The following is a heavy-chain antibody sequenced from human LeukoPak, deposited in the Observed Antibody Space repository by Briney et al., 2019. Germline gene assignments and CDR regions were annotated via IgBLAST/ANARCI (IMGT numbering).Heavy chain of an antibody. CDR3: AKGAHYYGSGSHRRGHYFDY. CDR1: GFTFSSYE. CDR2: IISSGSTI. J-gene: IGHJ4*02. V-gene: IGHV3-48*03. D-gene: IGHD3-10*01. Sequence: GGSVRLSCAASGFTFSSYEMNWVRQAPGKGLEWVSYIISSGSTIYYADSVKGRFAISRDNAKNSLYLQMNSLRAEDTAVYYCAKGAHYYGSGSHRRGHYFDYWGQGTLVTVSS.